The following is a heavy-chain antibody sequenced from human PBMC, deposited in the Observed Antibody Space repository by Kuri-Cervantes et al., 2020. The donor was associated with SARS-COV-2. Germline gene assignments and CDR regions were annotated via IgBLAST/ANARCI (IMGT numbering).Heavy chain of an antibody. CDR2: INHSGST. CDR1: GGSFSGYY. CDR3: ARVEYDILTGPLFDY. Sequence: GSLRLSCAVYGGSFSGYYWSWIRQPPGKGLEWIGEINHSGSTNYNPSLKSRVTISVDTSKNQFSLKLSSVTAADTAVYYCARVEYDILTGPLFDYWGQGTLVTVSS. V-gene: IGHV4-34*01. J-gene: IGHJ4*02. D-gene: IGHD3-9*01.